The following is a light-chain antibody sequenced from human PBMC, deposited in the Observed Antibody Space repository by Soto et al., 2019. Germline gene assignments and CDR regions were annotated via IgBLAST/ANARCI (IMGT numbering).Light chain of an antibody. CDR1: NSDVGIYDF. Sequence: QSVLTQPASVSGTPGQSITISCTGSNSDVGIYDFVSWYQHHPGRAPKLMIYEVSKRPSGVPDRFSGSKSGNTASLTISGLQAADEADYYCSLYTSENAYVFGTGTKVTVL. CDR2: EVS. CDR3: SLYTSENAYV. V-gene: IGLV2-14*01. J-gene: IGLJ1*01.